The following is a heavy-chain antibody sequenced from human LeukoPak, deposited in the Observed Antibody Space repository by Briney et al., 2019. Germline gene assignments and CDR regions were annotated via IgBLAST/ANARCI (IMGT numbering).Heavy chain of an antibody. CDR3: ARGGSVRYFDWLSREQYYFDY. CDR1: GFTFSDYY. D-gene: IGHD3-9*01. V-gene: IGHV3-11*01. CDR2: ISSSGSTI. Sequence: GGSLRLSCAASGFTFSDYYMSWIRQAPGKGLEWVSYISSSGSTIYYADSVKGRFTISRDNAKNSLYLQMNSLRAEDTAVYYCARGGSVRYFDWLSREQYYFDYWGQGTLVTVSS. J-gene: IGHJ4*02.